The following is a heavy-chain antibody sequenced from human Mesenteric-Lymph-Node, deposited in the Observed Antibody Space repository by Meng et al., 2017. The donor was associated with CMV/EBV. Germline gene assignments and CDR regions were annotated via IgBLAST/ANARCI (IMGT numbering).Heavy chain of an antibody. V-gene: IGHV3-30*04. D-gene: IGHD3/OR15-3a*01. CDR2: ISYDGNNK. J-gene: IGHJ4*02. CDR1: GFTFSRYA. Sequence: LPLTCAASGFTFSRYAMHWVRQAPGKGLEWVAIISYDGNNKYFADSVRGRFTISRDNSKNTLYLEMNSLRTEDTAVYYCARDPIFGLYYFDYWGQGTLVTVSS. CDR3: ARDPIFGLYYFDY.